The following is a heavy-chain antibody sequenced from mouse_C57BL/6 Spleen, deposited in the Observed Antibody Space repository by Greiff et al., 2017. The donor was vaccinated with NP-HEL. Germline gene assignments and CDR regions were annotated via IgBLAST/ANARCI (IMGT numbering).Heavy chain of an antibody. CDR2: IDPNSGGT. CDR3: ARSGPIYYYGSSPYYAMDY. Sequence: VKLQQPGAELVKPGASVKLSCKASGYTFTSYWMHWVKQRPGRGLEWIGRIDPNSGGTKYNEKFKSKATLTVDKPSSTAYMQLSSLTSEDSAVYYCARSGPIYYYGSSPYYAMDYWGQGTSVTVSS. CDR1: GYTFTSYW. V-gene: IGHV1-72*01. J-gene: IGHJ4*01. D-gene: IGHD1-1*01.